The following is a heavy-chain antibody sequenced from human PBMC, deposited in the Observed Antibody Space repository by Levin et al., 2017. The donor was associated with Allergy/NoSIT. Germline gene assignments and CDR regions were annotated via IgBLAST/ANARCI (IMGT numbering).Heavy chain of an antibody. V-gene: IGHV3-30-3*01. CDR1: GFTFSSYA. CDR2: ISYDGSNK. CDR3: ARELVAVPDY. Sequence: GESLKISCAASGFTFSSYAMHWVRQAPGKGLEWVAVISYDGSNKYYADSVKGRFTISRDNSKNTLYLQMNSLRAEDTAVYYCARELVAVPDYWGQGTLVTVSS. J-gene: IGHJ4*02. D-gene: IGHD6-19*01.